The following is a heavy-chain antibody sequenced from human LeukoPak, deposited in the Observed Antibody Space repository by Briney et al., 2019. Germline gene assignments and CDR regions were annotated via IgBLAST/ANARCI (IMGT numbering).Heavy chain of an antibody. V-gene: IGHV4-38-2*01. CDR2: IYHTGST. J-gene: IGHJ4*02. Sequence: PSETLSLTCAVSGYSISSGYYWGWVRHAPGKGLEWIGSIYHTGSTDYNPSLKSRLTISVDMSKNQFSLNLRSVTAADTAAYYCARDKDDYVWGTYRWWGQGMLVTVSS. CDR3: ARDKDDYVWGTYRW. CDR1: GYSISSGYY. D-gene: IGHD3-16*02.